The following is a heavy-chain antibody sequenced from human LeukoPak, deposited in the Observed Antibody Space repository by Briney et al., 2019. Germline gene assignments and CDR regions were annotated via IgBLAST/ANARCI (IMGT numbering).Heavy chain of an antibody. J-gene: IGHJ6*01. CDR1: GFTFSSYG. CDR3: AKFPRSYYYDSSGYYYGDGMDV. V-gene: IGHV3-23*01. CDR2: ISGSGGST. D-gene: IGHD3-22*01. Sequence: QPGGSLRLSCAASGFTFSSYGMSWVRQAPGKGLEWVSAISGSGGSTYYADSVKGRFTISRVNSKNPLYLQMNSLRAEDTAVYYCAKFPRSYYYDSSGYYYGDGMDVWGQGTTVTVSS.